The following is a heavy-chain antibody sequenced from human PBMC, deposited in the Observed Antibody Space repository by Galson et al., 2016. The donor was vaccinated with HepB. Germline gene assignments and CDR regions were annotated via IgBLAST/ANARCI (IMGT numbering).Heavy chain of an antibody. CDR1: GFNFNFYA. Sequence: SLRLSCAASGFNFNFYALSWVRQAPGKGLQWVSSISGSGDSKYYADSVKGRFTISRDNSKETVYLQMCSLTAGDTAVYFCVREEMDTAVIQYFFAHWGLGALVTVSS. CDR3: VREEMDTAVIQYFFAH. CDR2: ISGSGDSK. J-gene: IGHJ4*02. V-gene: IGHV3-23*01. D-gene: IGHD5-24*01.